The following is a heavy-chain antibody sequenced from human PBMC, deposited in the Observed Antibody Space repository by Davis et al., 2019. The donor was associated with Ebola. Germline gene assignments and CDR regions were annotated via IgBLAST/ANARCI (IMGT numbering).Heavy chain of an antibody. D-gene: IGHD5-12*01. CDR2: IYYSGST. V-gene: IGHV4-59*04. Sequence: MPSETLSLTCTVSGGSISSYYWSWIRQPPGKGLEWIGYIYYSGSTYYNPSLKSRVTISVDTSKNQFSLKLSSVTAADTAVYYCARHGGGYSGYVDAFDIWGQGTMVTVSS. CDR3: ARHGGGYSGYVDAFDI. CDR1: GGSISSYY. J-gene: IGHJ3*02.